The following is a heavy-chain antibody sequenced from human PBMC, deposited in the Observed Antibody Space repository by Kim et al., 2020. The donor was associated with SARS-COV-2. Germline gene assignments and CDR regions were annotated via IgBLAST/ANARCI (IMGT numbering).Heavy chain of an antibody. CDR3: ASLSGSYRLDAFDI. J-gene: IGHJ3*02. Sequence: NPSLRSRVTISVDTSKNQFSLKLSSVTAADTAVYYCASLSGSYRLDAFDIWGQGTMVTVSS. V-gene: IGHV4-39*01. D-gene: IGHD3-10*01.